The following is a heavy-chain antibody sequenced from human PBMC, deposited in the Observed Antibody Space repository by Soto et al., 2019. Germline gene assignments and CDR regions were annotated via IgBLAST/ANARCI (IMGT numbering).Heavy chain of an antibody. CDR1: GYTLTELS. CDR2: FDPEDGET. Sequence: GASVKVSCKVSGYTLTELSMHWVRQAPGKGLEWMGGFDPEDGETIYAQKFQGRVTMTEDTSTDTAYMELSSLSSEDTAVYYCATVGYSSGRRYYYYGMDVWGQGTTVTVSS. J-gene: IGHJ6*02. D-gene: IGHD6-19*01. V-gene: IGHV1-24*01. CDR3: ATVGYSSGRRYYYYGMDV.